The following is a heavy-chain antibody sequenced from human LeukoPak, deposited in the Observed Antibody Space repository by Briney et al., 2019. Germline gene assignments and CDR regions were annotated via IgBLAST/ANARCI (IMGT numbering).Heavy chain of an antibody. CDR2: MNPNSGNT. Sequence: ASVKVSCKASGYTFTSYDINWVRQATGQGLEWMGWMNPNSGNTGYAQKFQGRVTMTRNTSISTAYVELSSLRSEDTAVYYCARGRRDRIPAHSIYYYMDVWGKGTTVTVSS. J-gene: IGHJ6*03. V-gene: IGHV1-8*01. D-gene: IGHD6-13*01. CDR3: ARGRRDRIPAHSIYYYMDV. CDR1: GYTFTSYD.